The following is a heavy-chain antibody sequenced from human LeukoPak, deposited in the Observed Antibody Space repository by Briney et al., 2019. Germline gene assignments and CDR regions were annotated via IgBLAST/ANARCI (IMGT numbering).Heavy chain of an antibody. CDR3: AKNRVVFNWNYAYYFDD. D-gene: IGHD1-7*01. V-gene: IGHV3-30*18. CDR2: ISYDGSDK. CDR1: GFIFSNYA. J-gene: IGHJ4*02. Sequence: GGSLRLSCAASGFIFSNYAMHWVRQAPGKGLEWVAIISYDGSDKYYADSVKGRFTISRDNSKNTLFLQMNSLRPEDTALYYCAKNRVVFNWNYAYYFDDWGQGTLVTVSS.